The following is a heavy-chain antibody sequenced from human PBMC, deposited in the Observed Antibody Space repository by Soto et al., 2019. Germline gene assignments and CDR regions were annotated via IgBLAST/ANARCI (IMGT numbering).Heavy chain of an antibody. CDR2: ISRSGDST. J-gene: IGHJ4*02. Sequence: EVQLLESGGGLVQPGGSLRLSCAASGFTFSSYAMTWVRQAPGKGLEWVSTISRSGDSTYYRDSLKGRFTISRDNSKNTVYLQMNILRAEDTAGYYCAKTDKFNPQSSGWANRFDYWGQGTLVTVSS. CDR3: AKTDKFNPQSSGWANRFDY. CDR1: GFTFSSYA. D-gene: IGHD6-19*01. V-gene: IGHV3-23*01.